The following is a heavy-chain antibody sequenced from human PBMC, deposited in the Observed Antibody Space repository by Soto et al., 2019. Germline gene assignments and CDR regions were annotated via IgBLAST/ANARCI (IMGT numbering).Heavy chain of an antibody. CDR2: INPNSGGT. CDR3: AWSDCSSAGCQGDYFDY. D-gene: IGHD2-2*01. J-gene: IGHJ4*02. V-gene: IGHV1-2*04. CDR1: GYTFTGYY. Sequence: QVQLVQSGAEVKKPGASVKVSCKASGYTFTGYYMHWVRQAPGQGLEWMGWINPNSGGTNYAQKFQGWVTMTRDTSISTAYVGKSRGRADDTAVYYCAWSDCSSAGCQGDYFDYWGRGTLVTVSS.